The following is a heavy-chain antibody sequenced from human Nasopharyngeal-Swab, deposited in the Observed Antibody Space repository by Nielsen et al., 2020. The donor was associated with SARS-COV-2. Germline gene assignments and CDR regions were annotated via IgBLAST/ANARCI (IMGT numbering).Heavy chain of an antibody. V-gene: IGHV3-48*02. CDR1: GFTFSSYS. CDR2: ISSSSSTI. CDR3: ARDLNYVWGSYRYAFDY. D-gene: IGHD3-16*02. Sequence: GESLKISCAASGFTFSSYSMNWVRQAPGKGLEWVSYISSSSSTIYYADSVEGRFTISRDNAKNSLYLQMNSLRDEDTAVYYCARDLNYVWGSYRYAFDYWGQGTLVTVSS. J-gene: IGHJ4*02.